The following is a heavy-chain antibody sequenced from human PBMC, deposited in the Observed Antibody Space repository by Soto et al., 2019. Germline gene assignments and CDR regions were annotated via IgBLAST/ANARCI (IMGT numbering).Heavy chain of an antibody. CDR1: GYSIGSGYY. J-gene: IGHJ4*02. Sequence: SETLSLSCAVSGYSIGSGYYWGWIRQPTGKGLEYVGSMYHSGSTYYNPSLKSRVTISLDTSKNQFSLKLNSVTAADTAMYYRARMWSTVVTPAYSDYWGQGTLVTVSS. CDR2: MYHSGST. V-gene: IGHV4-38-2*01. CDR3: ARMWSTVVTPAYSDY. D-gene: IGHD2-21*02.